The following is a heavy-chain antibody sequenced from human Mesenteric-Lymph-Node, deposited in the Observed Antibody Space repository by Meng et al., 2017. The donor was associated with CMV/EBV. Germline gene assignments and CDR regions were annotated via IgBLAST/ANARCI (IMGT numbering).Heavy chain of an antibody. Sequence: GGPLRLSCAASGFTFSRYWMHWVRQAPGKGLVWVSRINSDGSSTSYADSVKGRFTISRDNAKNSLYLQMNSLRAEDTAVYYCAREDTAMGNFDYWGQGTLVTVSS. CDR3: AREDTAMGNFDY. J-gene: IGHJ4*02. V-gene: IGHV3-74*01. CDR1: GFTFSRYW. CDR2: INSDGSST. D-gene: IGHD5-18*01.